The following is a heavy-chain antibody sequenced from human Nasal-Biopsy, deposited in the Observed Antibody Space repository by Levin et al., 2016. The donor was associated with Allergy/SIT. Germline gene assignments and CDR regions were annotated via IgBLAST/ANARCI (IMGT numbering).Heavy chain of an antibody. J-gene: IGHJ4*02. CDR2: LYSDDRT. CDR1: GFTVGTND. CDR3: AKGDNTSST. Sequence: GFTVGTNDFTWVRQASGKGLEWVSLLYSDDRTYYADSVKGRFTISRDNFKQTASLQMNSLRVEDTALYYCAKGDNTSSTWGQGTRVTVSS. V-gene: IGHV3-53*05. D-gene: IGHD1-1*01.